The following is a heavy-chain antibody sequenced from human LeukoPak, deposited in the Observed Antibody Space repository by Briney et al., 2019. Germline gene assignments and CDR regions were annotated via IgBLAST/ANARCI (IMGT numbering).Heavy chain of an antibody. CDR1: GFTFSSYG. V-gene: IGHV3-23*01. D-gene: IGHD3-3*01. CDR3: AWSRYYVPFYYMDV. J-gene: IGHJ6*03. Sequence: PGGSLRLSCAASGFTFSSYGMSWVRQAPGKGLEWVSAISGSGGSTYYADSVKGRFTISRDNSKNTLYLQMNSLRSDDTAVYYCAWSRYYVPFYYMDVWGKGTTVTVSS. CDR2: ISGSGGST.